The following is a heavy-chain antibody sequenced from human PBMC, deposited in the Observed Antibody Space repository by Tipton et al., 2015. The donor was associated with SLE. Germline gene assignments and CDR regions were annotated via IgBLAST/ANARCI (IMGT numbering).Heavy chain of an antibody. V-gene: IGHV4-61*02. CDR3: ARDSPGMAAAD. CDR1: GGSVSNEFHY. D-gene: IGHD6-13*01. Sequence: TLSLTCTVSGGSVSNEFHYWSWIRQPAGKGLEWIGRVYPGGSTNYNPSFNSRLTISVDTSKNQFSLKLTSMTAADTAVYYCARDSPGMAAADWGQGTLVTVSS. J-gene: IGHJ4*02. CDR2: VYPGGST.